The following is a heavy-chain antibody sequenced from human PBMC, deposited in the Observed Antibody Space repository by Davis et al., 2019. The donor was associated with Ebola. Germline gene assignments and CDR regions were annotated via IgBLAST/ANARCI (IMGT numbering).Heavy chain of an antibody. D-gene: IGHD3-16*01. Sequence: GGSLRLSCAVSGITFSRYAMHWVRQAPGKGLEWVTDIAYDGRYESYAESVKGRFTISRDNSKSTLCLQMNSLRLEDTAVYYCVRDYNDGIGRFDYWGQGTLVTVSS. CDR3: VRDYNDGIGRFDY. V-gene: IGHV3-30*04. CDR2: IAYDGRYE. J-gene: IGHJ4*02. CDR1: GITFSRYA.